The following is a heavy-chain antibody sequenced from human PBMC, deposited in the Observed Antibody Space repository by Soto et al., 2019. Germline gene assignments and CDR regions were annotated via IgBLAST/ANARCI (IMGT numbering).Heavy chain of an antibody. CDR3: AKPLLSYYDSSGYYYDAFDI. Sequence: GGSLRLSCAASGFTFSSYGMHWVRQAPGKGLEWVAVISYDGSNKYYADSVKGRFTISRDNSKNTLYLQMNSLRAEDTAVYYCAKPLLSYYDSSGYYYDAFDIWGQGTMVTVSS. CDR1: GFTFSSYG. J-gene: IGHJ3*02. CDR2: ISYDGSNK. V-gene: IGHV3-30*18. D-gene: IGHD3-22*01.